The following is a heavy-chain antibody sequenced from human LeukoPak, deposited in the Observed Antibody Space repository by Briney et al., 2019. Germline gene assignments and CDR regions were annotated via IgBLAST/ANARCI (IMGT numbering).Heavy chain of an antibody. Sequence: SQTLSLTCTVSGGSISSWDYYWSWVRQPPGKGLGWIAYMYYSGSTYYNPSLKSRVTMSADTAKNQLSLKLSSVTAADTAVYYCARPYYYDSRIDPWGQGILVTVSS. CDR3: ARPYYYDSRIDP. CDR1: GGSISSWDYY. J-gene: IGHJ5*02. V-gene: IGHV4-30-4*01. D-gene: IGHD3-22*01. CDR2: MYYSGST.